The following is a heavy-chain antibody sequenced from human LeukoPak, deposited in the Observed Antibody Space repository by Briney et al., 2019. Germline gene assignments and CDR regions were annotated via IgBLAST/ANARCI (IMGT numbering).Heavy chain of an antibody. D-gene: IGHD6-13*01. CDR1: GYTFTANY. Sequence: ASVKVSCKASGYTFTANYMHWVRQAPGQGLEWMGWMNTNTGDTYNVQKFQGCVTMTRDTSITTAYMELSRLTLDDTAVYYCARGGGTSWYDYWGQGTLVTVSS. J-gene: IGHJ4*02. CDR3: ARGGGTSWYDY. CDR2: MNTNTGDT. V-gene: IGHV1-2*04.